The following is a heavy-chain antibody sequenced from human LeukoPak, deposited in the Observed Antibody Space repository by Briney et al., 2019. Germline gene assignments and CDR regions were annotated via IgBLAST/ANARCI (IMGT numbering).Heavy chain of an antibody. D-gene: IGHD3-3*01. Sequence: PGGSLRLSCAASGFTFSSYAMHWVRQAPGKGLEWVAVISYDGSNKYYADSVKGRFTISRDNSKNTLYLQMNSLRAEDTAVYYCARFPDYDFWSGYFYYYYGMDVWGKGTMVTVSS. CDR1: GFTFSSYA. V-gene: IGHV3-30-3*01. J-gene: IGHJ6*04. CDR2: ISYDGSNK. CDR3: ARFPDYDFWSGYFYYYYGMDV.